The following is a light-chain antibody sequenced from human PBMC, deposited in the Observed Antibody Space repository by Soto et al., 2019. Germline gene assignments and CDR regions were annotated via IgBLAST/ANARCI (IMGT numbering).Light chain of an antibody. CDR2: EVS. CDR1: SSDVGGYNY. V-gene: IGLV2-14*01. Sequence: QSVLTQPASVSVSPGQSITISCTGTSSDVGGYNYVSWYQKHPGKAPKLMIYEVSNRPSGVSNSFSGSKSGNTASLTISGLQAEEEADYYCSSYTSSSTPVFGGGTKLTVL. CDR3: SSYTSSSTPV. J-gene: IGLJ2*01.